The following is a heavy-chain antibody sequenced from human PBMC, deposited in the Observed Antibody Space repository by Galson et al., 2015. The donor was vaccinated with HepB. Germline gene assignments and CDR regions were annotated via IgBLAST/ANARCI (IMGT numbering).Heavy chain of an antibody. CDR2: ISSSSSTI. J-gene: IGHJ6*02. V-gene: IGHV3-48*02. Sequence: SLRLSCAASGFTFGSYSMNWVRQAPGKGLEWVSYISSSSSTIYYADSVKGRFTISRDNAKNSLYLQMNSLRDEDTAVYYCVSSNVAYYYYGMDVWGQGTTVTVSS. D-gene: IGHD2-8*01. CDR3: VSSNVAYYYYGMDV. CDR1: GFTFGSYS.